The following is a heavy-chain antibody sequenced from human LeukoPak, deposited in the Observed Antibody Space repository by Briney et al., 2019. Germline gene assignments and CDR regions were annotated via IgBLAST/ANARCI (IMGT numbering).Heavy chain of an antibody. D-gene: IGHD3-22*01. CDR3: AKDSPYYYDSSGYSDY. CDR1: GFTFSSYA. CDR2: ISGSGGST. J-gene: IGHJ4*02. Sequence: PGGSLRLSCAASGFTFSSYAMSWVRQAPGKGLEWVSAISGSGGSTYYADSVKGRFTISRDNSKNTLYLQMNSLRAEDTAVYYCAKDSPYYYDSSGYSDYWGRGTLVTVSS. V-gene: IGHV3-23*01.